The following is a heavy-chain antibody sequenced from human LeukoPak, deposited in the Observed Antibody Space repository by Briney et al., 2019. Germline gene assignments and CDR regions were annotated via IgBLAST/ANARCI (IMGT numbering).Heavy chain of an antibody. D-gene: IGHD6-13*01. CDR1: GGSISSYY. CDR2: IYYSGTT. Sequence: SETLSLTCTVSGGSISSYYWTWIRQPPEKGLEWIGYIYYSGTTNYNPSLKSRVTLSLDTSKNQFSLRLSSVTAANTAVYYCARRIAVPGSYYFDYWGQGTLVTVSS. J-gene: IGHJ4*02. V-gene: IGHV4-59*08. CDR3: ARRIAVPGSYYFDY.